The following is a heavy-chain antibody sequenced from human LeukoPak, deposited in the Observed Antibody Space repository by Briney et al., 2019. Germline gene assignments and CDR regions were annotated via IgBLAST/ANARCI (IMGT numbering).Heavy chain of an antibody. CDR1: GFTFSSYA. Sequence: GGSLRLSCAASGFTFSSYAMSWVRQAPGKGLEWVSTITGSGGSTYYADSVKGRFTISTDNSKNTLYLQMNSLRAEDTAVYYCAKPPPDSSSWLFDYWGQGTLVTASS. CDR3: AKPPPDSSSWLFDY. J-gene: IGHJ4*02. D-gene: IGHD6-13*01. CDR2: ITGSGGST. V-gene: IGHV3-23*01.